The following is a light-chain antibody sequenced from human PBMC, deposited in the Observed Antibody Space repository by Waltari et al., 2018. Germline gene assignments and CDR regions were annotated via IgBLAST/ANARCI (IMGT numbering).Light chain of an antibody. J-gene: IGLJ3*02. Sequence: QLVLTHSPSASASLGASVTLTRTPSSGHSSNVIAWLQQRPATGPRYLMKVNSDGSHTKGDEIPDRFSGSSSGAERYLTISNLQSEDEADYCCQTGGHGAWVFGGGTTLTVL. CDR2: VNSDGSH. CDR3: QTGGHGAWV. V-gene: IGLV4-69*01. CDR1: SGHSSNV.